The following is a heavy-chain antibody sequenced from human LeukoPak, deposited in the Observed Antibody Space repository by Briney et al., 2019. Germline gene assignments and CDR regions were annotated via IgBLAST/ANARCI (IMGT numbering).Heavy chain of an antibody. CDR1: GGSFSGYY. J-gene: IGHJ4*02. CDR3: ARGLNCSSTSCYGIFDY. Sequence: SETLSLTCAVYGGSFSGYYWSWIRQPPGKGLEWIGEINHSGSTNYNPSLKSRVTISVDTSKYQFSLKLSSVTAADTAVYYCARGLNCSSTSCYGIFDYWGQGTLVTVSS. V-gene: IGHV4-34*01. D-gene: IGHD2-2*01. CDR2: INHSGST.